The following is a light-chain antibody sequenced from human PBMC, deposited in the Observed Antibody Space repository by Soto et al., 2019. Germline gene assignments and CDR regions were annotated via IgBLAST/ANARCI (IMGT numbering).Light chain of an antibody. Sequence: QSALTQPPSVSGAPGQRVTISCTGSSSNIGAGYDVHWYQQLPGTAPKLLIYGNIKRPSGVPDRFSASKSGTSASLAITGLQPEDEADYYCQSHDSSLSGYVFGTGTKVTVL. CDR3: QSHDSSLSGYV. CDR1: SSNIGAGYD. CDR2: GNI. J-gene: IGLJ1*01. V-gene: IGLV1-40*01.